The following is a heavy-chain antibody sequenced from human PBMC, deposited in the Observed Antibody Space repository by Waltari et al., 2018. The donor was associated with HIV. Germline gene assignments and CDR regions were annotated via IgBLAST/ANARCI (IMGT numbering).Heavy chain of an antibody. CDR1: GFNFTNTV. Sequence: QMQLVQSGPEVKKPETSVTVSCQASGFNFTNTVVQWVRQARGQRLEWIGWIVGGSGKTNYAQKVQRIVTITRDMSTTTTYMVLSSLIFDDTAVYYCAAGTHYYDRWGQGTLVTVSS. V-gene: IGHV1-58*01. CDR3: AAGTHYYDR. J-gene: IGHJ4*02. CDR2: IVGGSGKT.